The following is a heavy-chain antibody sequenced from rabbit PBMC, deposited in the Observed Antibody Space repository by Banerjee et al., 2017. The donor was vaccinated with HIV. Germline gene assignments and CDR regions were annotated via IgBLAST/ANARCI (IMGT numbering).Heavy chain of an antibody. D-gene: IGHD4-2*01. CDR1: GFSFSNSYY. J-gene: IGHJ3*01. V-gene: IGHV1S40*01. Sequence: QSLEESGGDLVKPGASLTLTCTASGFSFSNSYYMCWVRQAPGKGLEWIACIGVGSNGFIYYGSWAKGRFAISKTSSTTVTLQMTSLTAADTATYFCARAGNAGGGDVNGYSLWGQGTLVTVS. CDR2: IGVGSNGFI. CDR3: ARAGNAGGGDVNGYSL.